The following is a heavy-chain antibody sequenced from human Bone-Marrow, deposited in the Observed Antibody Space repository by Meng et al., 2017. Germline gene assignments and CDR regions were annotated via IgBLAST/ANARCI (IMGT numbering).Heavy chain of an antibody. CDR1: GGSFSGYY. CDR2: INHSGST. V-gene: IGHV4-34*01. Sequence: SETLSLTCAVYGGSFSGYYWSWIRQPPGKGLEWIGEINHSGSTNYNPSLKSRVTISVDTSKNQFSLKLSSVTAADTAVYYCARGGNYGDYLHWGQGTLVTVSS. CDR3: ARGGNYGDYLH. D-gene: IGHD4-17*01. J-gene: IGHJ4*02.